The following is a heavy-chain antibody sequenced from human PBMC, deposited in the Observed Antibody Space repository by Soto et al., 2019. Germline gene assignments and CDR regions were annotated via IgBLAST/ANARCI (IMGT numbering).Heavy chain of an antibody. CDR2: INHSGST. V-gene: IGHV4-34*01. Sequence: ETLSLTCAVYGGSFSGYYWSWIRQPPGKWLEWIGEINHSGSTDYNPSLKSRVTISVDTSKNQFSLKLSSVTAADTAVYYCARGPNVLRYFDWFGGAFDIWGQGTMVTVSS. J-gene: IGHJ3*02. CDR3: ARGPNVLRYFDWFGGAFDI. D-gene: IGHD3-9*01. CDR1: GGSFSGYY.